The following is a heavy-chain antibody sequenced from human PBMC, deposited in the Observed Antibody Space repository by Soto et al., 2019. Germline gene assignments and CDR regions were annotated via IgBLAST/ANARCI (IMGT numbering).Heavy chain of an antibody. J-gene: IGHJ4*02. CDR3: AHRRGEVPAAMPVGGYFDY. CDR1: GFSLSTSGVG. V-gene: IGHV2-5*02. Sequence: QITLKESGPTLVKPTQTLTLTCTFSGFSLSTSGVGVGWIRQPPGKALEWLALIYWDDDKRYSPSLKSRLTTTKDTSKNQSDRTMPNMHPVDTATYYCAHRRGEVPAAMPVGGYFDYWGQVTLVTVSS. CDR2: IYWDDDK. D-gene: IGHD2-2*01.